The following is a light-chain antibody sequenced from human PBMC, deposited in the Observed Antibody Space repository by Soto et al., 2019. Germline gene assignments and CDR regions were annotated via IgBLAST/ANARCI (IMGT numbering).Light chain of an antibody. J-gene: IGLJ3*02. CDR1: SSDVGSYNY. Sequence: QSVLTQPASVSGSPGQSITISCTGTSSDVGSYNYVSWYQQHPGKAPKLIIYDVSNRPSGVSNRFSGSKSGNMASLAISGLQAEDEADYYCSSYTSSGSRVFGGGTKLTVL. V-gene: IGLV2-14*03. CDR3: SSYTSSGSRV. CDR2: DVS.